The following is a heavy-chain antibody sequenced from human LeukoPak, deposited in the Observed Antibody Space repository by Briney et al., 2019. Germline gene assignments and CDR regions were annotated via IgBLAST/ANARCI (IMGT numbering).Heavy chain of an antibody. D-gene: IGHD6-25*01. CDR3: AKDKWGIAAAGWRNWFDP. CDR1: GFTFDDYA. J-gene: IGHJ5*02. CDR2: ISWNSGSI. V-gene: IGHV3-9*01. Sequence: PGRSLRLSCAASGFTFDDYAMHWVRQAPGKGLEWVSGISWNSGSIGYADSVKGRFTISRDNAKNSLYLQMNSLRAEDTALYYCAKDKWGIAAAGWRNWFDPWGQGTLVTVSS.